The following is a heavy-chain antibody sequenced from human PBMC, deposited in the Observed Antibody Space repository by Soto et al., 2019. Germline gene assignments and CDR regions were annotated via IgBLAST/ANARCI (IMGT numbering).Heavy chain of an antibody. V-gene: IGHV3-48*01. D-gene: IGHD3-22*01. CDR1: GFTFSSYS. CDR3: ARTYYYDSSGYPY. CDR2: ISSSSSTI. J-gene: IGHJ4*02. Sequence: SCKASGFTFSSYSMNWVRQAPGKGLEWVSYISSSSSTIYYADSVKGRFTISRDNAKNSLYLQMNSLRAEDTAVYYCARTYYYDSSGYPYWGQGTLVTVSS.